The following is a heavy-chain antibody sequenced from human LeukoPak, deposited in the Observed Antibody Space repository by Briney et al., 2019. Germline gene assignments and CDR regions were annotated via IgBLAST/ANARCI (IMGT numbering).Heavy chain of an antibody. CDR3: ATVGGYSSGWYEDFDY. D-gene: IGHD6-19*01. V-gene: IGHV1-24*01. Sequence: ASVKVSCKVSGYTLTELSMHWVRQAPGKGLEWMGGFDPEDGETIYARKFQGRVTMTEDTSTDTAYMELSSLRSEDTAVYYCATVGGYSSGWYEDFDYWGQGTLVTVSS. CDR2: FDPEDGET. CDR1: GYTLTELS. J-gene: IGHJ4*02.